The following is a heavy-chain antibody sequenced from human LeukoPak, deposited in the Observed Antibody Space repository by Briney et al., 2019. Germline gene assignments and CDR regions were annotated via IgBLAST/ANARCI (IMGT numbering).Heavy chain of an antibody. J-gene: IGHJ5*02. CDR2: ISYDGSNK. V-gene: IGHV3-30*18. Sequence: PGRSLRLSCAASGFTFSSYGMHWVRQAPGKGLEWVAVISYDGSNKYYADSVKGRFTISRDNSKNTLYLQMNSLRAEDTAVYYCAKREIRIVGATQGAWDQGTLVTVSS. CDR1: GFTFSSYG. D-gene: IGHD1-26*01. CDR3: AKREIRIVGATQGA.